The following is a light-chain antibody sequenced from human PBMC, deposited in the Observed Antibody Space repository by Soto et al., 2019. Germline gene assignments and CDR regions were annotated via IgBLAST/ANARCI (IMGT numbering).Light chain of an antibody. CDR3: QQYNDWPRT. CDR1: QTVSSK. Sequence: ESVLTQSPGTLSLSPGERATLSCRASQTVSSKLAWYQQKPGQAPRLLIYGASTRATGIPARFSGSGSGTEFTLTISSLQSEDFAVYYCQQYNDWPRTFAQGTKVAIK. V-gene: IGKV3-15*01. J-gene: IGKJ1*01. CDR2: GAS.